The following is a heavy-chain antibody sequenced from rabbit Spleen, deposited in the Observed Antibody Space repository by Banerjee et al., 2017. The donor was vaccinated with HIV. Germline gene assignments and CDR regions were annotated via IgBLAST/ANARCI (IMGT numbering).Heavy chain of an antibody. CDR1: GFSFSSGYD. J-gene: IGHJ3*01. CDR3: ARHGVSGGWGADL. V-gene: IGHV1S45*01. D-gene: IGHD4-1*01. Sequence: QEQLVESGGGLVQPEGSLTLTCTASGFSFSSGYDMCWVRQAPGKGLEWIGCIDGSSDDIFYANWAKGRFTISKTSSTVTLQPTSLTVADTATYFCARHGVSGGWGADLWGQGTLVTVS. CDR2: IDGSSDDI.